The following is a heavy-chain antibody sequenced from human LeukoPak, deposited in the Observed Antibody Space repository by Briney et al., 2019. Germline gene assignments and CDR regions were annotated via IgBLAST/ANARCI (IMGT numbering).Heavy chain of an antibody. D-gene: IGHD5-24*01. Sequence: PSETLSLTCAVYGGSFSGYYWSWIRQPPGKGLEWIGEINHSGSTNYNPSLKSRVTISVDTSKNQFSLKLSSVTAADTAVYYCARQRDGYNWDAFDIWGQGTMVTVSS. V-gene: IGHV4-34*01. CDR3: ARQRDGYNWDAFDI. CDR2: INHSGST. CDR1: GGSFSGYY. J-gene: IGHJ3*02.